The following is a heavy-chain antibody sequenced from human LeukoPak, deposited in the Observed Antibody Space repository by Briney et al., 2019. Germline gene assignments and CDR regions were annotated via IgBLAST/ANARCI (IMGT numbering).Heavy chain of an antibody. CDR2: IYTSGST. CDR3: ARGLRGYCSGGSCSTYYYYYGMDV. CDR1: GGSISSGSYY. D-gene: IGHD2-15*01. Sequence: PSETLSLTCTVSGGSISSGSYYWSWIRQPAGKGLEWIGRIYTSGSTNYNPSLKSRVTISVDTSKNQFSLKLSSVTAADTAVYYCARGLRGYCSGGSCSTYYYYYGMDVWGKGTTVTVSS. V-gene: IGHV4-61*02. J-gene: IGHJ6*04.